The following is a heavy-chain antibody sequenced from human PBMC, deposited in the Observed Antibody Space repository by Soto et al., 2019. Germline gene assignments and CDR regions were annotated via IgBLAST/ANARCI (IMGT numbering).Heavy chain of an antibody. CDR1: GFTFGDYS. CDR3: TRDLDGYSSGWPDY. J-gene: IGHJ4*02. D-gene: IGHD6-19*01. Sequence: GGSLRLSCTASGFTFGDYSMSWFRQAPGKGLEWVGFIRSKAYGGTTEYAASVKGRFTISRDDSKSIAYLQMNSLKTEDTAVYYCTRDLDGYSSGWPDYWGQGTLVTVSS. CDR2: IRSKAYGGTT. V-gene: IGHV3-49*03.